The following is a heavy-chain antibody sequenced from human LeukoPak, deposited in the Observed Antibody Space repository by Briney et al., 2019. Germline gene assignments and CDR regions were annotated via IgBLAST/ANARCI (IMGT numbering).Heavy chain of an antibody. J-gene: IGHJ3*02. Sequence: PGRSLRLSCAACGFTFSSYGMHWVRQAPGKGLEWVAVIWYDGSNKYYVDSVQGRFTISRDNSKNTLYLQMSSLRAEDTAVYYCARGDYYDSSGYYFPDAFDIWGQGTMVTVSS. CDR3: ARGDYYDSSGYYFPDAFDI. CDR2: IWYDGSNK. V-gene: IGHV3-33*01. D-gene: IGHD3-22*01. CDR1: GFTFSSYG.